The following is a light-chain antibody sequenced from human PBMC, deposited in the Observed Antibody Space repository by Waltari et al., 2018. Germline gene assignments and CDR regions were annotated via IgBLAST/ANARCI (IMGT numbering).Light chain of an antibody. CDR3: QQYNNWPRA. J-gene: IGKJ3*01. CDR1: QTVSSN. V-gene: IGKV3-15*01. CDR2: GAS. Sequence: EIVMTQSPATLSVSPGERVTISCRASQTVSSNLAWYHQKPGQAPRLLIYGASTRATGIPARFSGSGSGTEFTLTISSLQSEDFAVYYCQQYNNWPRAFGPGTKVDIK.